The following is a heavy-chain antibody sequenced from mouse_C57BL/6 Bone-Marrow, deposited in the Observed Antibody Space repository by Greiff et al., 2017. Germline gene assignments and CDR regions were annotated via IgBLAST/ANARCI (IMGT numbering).Heavy chain of an antibody. CDR1: GFNIKDTY. Sequence: VQLQQSGAELVKPGASVKLSCTASGFNIKDTYMHWVKQRPEQGLEWIGSIDPANGNTEYDPKFQDKATITADTSSNTAYLHRSSLTSEDTAVYYCARWGGYYDGYWGQGTTLTVSS. D-gene: IGHD1-1*02. CDR3: ARWGGYYDGY. V-gene: IGHV14-3*02. J-gene: IGHJ2*01. CDR2: IDPANGNT.